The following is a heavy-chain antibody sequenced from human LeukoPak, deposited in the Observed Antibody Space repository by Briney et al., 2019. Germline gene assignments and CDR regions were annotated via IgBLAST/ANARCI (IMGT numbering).Heavy chain of an antibody. CDR3: ARWNEGFDY. CDR1: GGSISSYY. J-gene: IGHJ4*02. D-gene: IGHD1-1*01. Sequence: SETLSLTCTVSGGSISSYYWGWIRQPPGKGLEWIAYIYYSGITNYNPSLKSRVTISVDTSKNQLSLKLNSVTAADTAVYYCARWNEGFDYWGQGTLVTVSS. V-gene: IGHV4-59*01. CDR2: IYYSGIT.